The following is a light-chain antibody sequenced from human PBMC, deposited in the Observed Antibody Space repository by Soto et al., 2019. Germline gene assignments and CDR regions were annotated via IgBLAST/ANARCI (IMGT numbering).Light chain of an antibody. Sequence: IVLTQSPGTLSLSPGERATLACRASQSVSSYYLAWYHQKSDQAPRLLSYGVSSRATGITDRFSGSGYGTDFTLTIIRLEPADFAVYYCQQHGGSPSYTFGQGAKREIQ. J-gene: IGKJ2*01. V-gene: IGKV3-20*01. CDR2: GVS. CDR3: QQHGGSPSYT. CDR1: QSVSSYY.